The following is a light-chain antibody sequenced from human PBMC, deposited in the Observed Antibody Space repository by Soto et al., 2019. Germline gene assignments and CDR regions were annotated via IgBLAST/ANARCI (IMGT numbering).Light chain of an antibody. CDR2: GGN. V-gene: IGLV1-44*01. CDR1: SFNIGRNP. CDR3: QSYDMSLNNHV. Sequence: QSVLTQPPSASGTPGQRVTISCSGSSFNIGRNPVNWYQQFPGKAPKLLIYGGNNRPSGVPDRFSGSRSGTSASLAITGLQAEDEADYYCQSYDMSLNNHVFGTGTKLTVL. J-gene: IGLJ1*01.